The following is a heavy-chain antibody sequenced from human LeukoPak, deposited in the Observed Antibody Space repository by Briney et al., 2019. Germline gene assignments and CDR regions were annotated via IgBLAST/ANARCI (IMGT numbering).Heavy chain of an antibody. J-gene: IGHJ4*02. Sequence: PSETLSLTCTVSGGSIRSGSYYWGWVRQPPGKGLEWIGSIHYTGSTYYNPSLKSRVTISVDTSKNQFSLKLSSVTAADTAVYYCARGRRRNYFDYWGQGTLVTVSS. CDR2: IHYTGST. CDR3: ARGRRRNYFDY. CDR1: GGSIRSGSYY. V-gene: IGHV4-39*07.